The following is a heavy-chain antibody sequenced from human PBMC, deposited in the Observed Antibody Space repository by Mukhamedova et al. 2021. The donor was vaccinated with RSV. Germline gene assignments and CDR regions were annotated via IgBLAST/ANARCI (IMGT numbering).Heavy chain of an antibody. Sequence: QAPGKGLEWVSVIYSGGSTAYAESVKGRFTISRDTSKNTLYLQMNSLRGEDTALYYCARARGGNNFDYWGHGTQVTVSS. CDR3: ARARGGNNFDY. CDR2: IYSGGST. V-gene: IGHV3-66*02. D-gene: IGHD4-23*01. J-gene: IGHJ4*01.